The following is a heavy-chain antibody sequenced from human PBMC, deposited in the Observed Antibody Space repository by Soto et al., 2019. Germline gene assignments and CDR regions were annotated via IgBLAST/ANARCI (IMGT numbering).Heavy chain of an antibody. V-gene: IGHV1-3*01. J-gene: IGHJ6*02. CDR3: AAGGATNYYYYGMDV. CDR2: INAGNGST. CDR1: GYTFTSYA. D-gene: IGHD3-16*01. Sequence: GASVKVSCKASGYTFTSYAMHWVRQAPGQRLEWMGWINAGNGSTKYSQKFQGRVTITRDTSASTAYMELSSLRSEDTAVYYCAAGGATNYYYYGMDVWGQGTTVTVSS.